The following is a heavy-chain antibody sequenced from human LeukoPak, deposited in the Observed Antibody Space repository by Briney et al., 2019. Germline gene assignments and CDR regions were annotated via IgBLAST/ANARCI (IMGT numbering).Heavy chain of an antibody. V-gene: IGHV3-21*01. CDR1: GFTFSSYS. Sequence: PGGSLRLSCAASGFTFSSYSMNWVRQAPGKGLEWVSSISSSSSYIYYADSVKGRFTIPRDNAKNSLYLQMNSLRAEDTAVYYCARAYSNYEGFFDYWGQGTLVTVSS. D-gene: IGHD4-11*01. CDR2: ISSSSSYI. CDR3: ARAYSNYEGFFDY. J-gene: IGHJ4*02.